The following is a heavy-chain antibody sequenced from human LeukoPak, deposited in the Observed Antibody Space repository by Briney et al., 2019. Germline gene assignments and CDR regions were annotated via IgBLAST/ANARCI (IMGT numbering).Heavy chain of an antibody. V-gene: IGHV4-4*07. CDR1: GGSISSHY. Sequence: SETLSLTCTVSGGSISSHYWSWIRQPAGKGLEWIGRIYVSGSTNYNPSLKSRVTMSIDMSKTQFSLHLTSVTAVDAAVYYCARDRTGYNGYEGDPFDIWGQGTMVTVSP. CDR2: IYVSGST. CDR3: ARDRTGYNGYEGDPFDI. J-gene: IGHJ3*02. D-gene: IGHD5-12*01.